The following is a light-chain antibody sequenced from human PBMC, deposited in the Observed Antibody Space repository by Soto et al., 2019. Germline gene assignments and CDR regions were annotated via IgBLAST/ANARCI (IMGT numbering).Light chain of an antibody. CDR2: KAS. Sequence: DIQMTQSPSTLSASVGDRVTITCRASQSISSWLAWYQQKPGKTPNLLIYKASSLESGVPSRFSGSGSGTEFTLTISSLQPDDFATYYCQQYSDYPATFGQGTKVDIK. CDR3: QQYSDYPAT. CDR1: QSISSW. J-gene: IGKJ1*01. V-gene: IGKV1-5*03.